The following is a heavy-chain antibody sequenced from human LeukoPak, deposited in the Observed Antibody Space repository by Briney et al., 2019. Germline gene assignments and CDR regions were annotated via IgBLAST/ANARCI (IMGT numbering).Heavy chain of an antibody. CDR1: GFTFSSYG. Sequence: GGSLRLSCAASGFTFSSYGMHWVRQAPGKGLEWVAVISYDGSNKYYADSVKGRFTISRDNSKNTLYLQMNSLRAEDTAVYYCAREGPTGIADYLYSSSWYSYWGQGTLVTVSS. J-gene: IGHJ4*02. D-gene: IGHD6-13*01. CDR3: AREGPTGIADYLYSSSWYSY. CDR2: ISYDGSNK. V-gene: IGHV3-30*03.